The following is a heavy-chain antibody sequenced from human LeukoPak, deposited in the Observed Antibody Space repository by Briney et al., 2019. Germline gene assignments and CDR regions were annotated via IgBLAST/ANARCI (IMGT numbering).Heavy chain of an antibody. J-gene: IGHJ4*02. D-gene: IGHD2-2*01. CDR1: GYTFTGYY. CDR3: ARDHGVIVPAAIFLPDY. V-gene: IGHV1-2*02. CDR2: INPNSGGT. Sequence: ASVKVSCKASGYTFTGYYMHWVRQAPGQGLEWMGWINPNSGGTNYAQKFQGRVTMTRDTSISTAYMELSWLRSDDTAVYYCARDHGVIVPAAIFLPDYWGQGTLVTVSS.